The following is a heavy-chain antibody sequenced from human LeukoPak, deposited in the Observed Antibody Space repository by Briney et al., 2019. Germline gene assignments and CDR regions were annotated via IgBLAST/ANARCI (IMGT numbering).Heavy chain of an antibody. Sequence: SETLSLTCTVSGGSISSYYWSWIRQPPGKGLEWIGYIYYSGSTNYNAYLKSRVTISVDTSKTQFSLKLSSVTAADTAVYYCAPREECSGGSCSWGYYGMDVWGQGTTVTVSS. CDR2: IYYSGST. CDR1: GGSISSYY. V-gene: IGHV4-59*08. J-gene: IGHJ6*02. D-gene: IGHD2-15*01. CDR3: APREECSGGSCSWGYYGMDV.